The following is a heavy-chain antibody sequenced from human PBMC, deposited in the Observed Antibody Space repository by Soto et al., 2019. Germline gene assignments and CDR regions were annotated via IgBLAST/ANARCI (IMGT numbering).Heavy chain of an antibody. CDR2: IYYSGST. CDR1: GGSISCYY. V-gene: IGHV4-59*01. J-gene: IGHJ4*02. Sequence: SSETLCISCTFSGGSISCYYWSWIRQPPGKGLEWIGYIYYSGSTNYNPSLKSRVTISVETSKNQFSLKLSSVTAADTAVHYCAREEAYHGSCSDWGRGTMVTVSS. D-gene: IGHD3-22*01. CDR3: AREEAYHGSCSD.